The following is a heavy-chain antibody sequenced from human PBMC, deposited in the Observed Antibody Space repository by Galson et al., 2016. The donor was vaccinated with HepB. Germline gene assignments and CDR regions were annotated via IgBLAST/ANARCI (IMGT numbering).Heavy chain of an antibody. CDR2: LNPNSGNT. CDR3: AITPRVVPSTDY. D-gene: IGHD2-21*01. Sequence: SVKVSCKASGYTFTSYDFNWVRQATGQGLEWMGWLNPNSGNTGIIQKLQGRLTMTRDPAISTAYMELSNLTSEDTAIYFCAITPRVVPSTDYWGQGTLVTVSS. J-gene: IGHJ4*02. V-gene: IGHV1-8*01. CDR1: GYTFTSYD.